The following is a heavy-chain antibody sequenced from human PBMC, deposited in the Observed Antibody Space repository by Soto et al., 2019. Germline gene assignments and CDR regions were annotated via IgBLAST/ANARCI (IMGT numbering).Heavy chain of an antibody. V-gene: IGHV1-3*01. CDR1: GYTFTSYA. J-gene: IGHJ4*02. Sequence: ASVKVSCKASGYTFTSYAMHWVRQAPGQRLEWMGWINAGNGNTKYSQKFQGRVTITRDASASTAYMELSSLRSEDTAVYYCATLLVSGTAMAANNDYWGQGTLVTVSS. CDR3: ATLLVSGTAMAANNDY. D-gene: IGHD5-18*01. CDR2: INAGNGNT.